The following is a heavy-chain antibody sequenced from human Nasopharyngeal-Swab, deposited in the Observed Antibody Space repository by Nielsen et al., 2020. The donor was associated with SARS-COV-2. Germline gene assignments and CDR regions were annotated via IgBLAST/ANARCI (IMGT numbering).Heavy chain of an antibody. CDR3: ARDYLSRTNYGSDY. V-gene: IGHV1-3*01. J-gene: IGHJ4*02. Sequence: ASVKVSCKASGYTFTSYAMHWVRQAPGQRLEWMGWINAGNGNTKYSQKFQGRVTITRDTSASTAYIELSSLRSEDTAVYYCARDYLSRTNYGSDYWGQGTLVTVSS. CDR2: INAGNGNT. CDR1: GYTFTSYA. D-gene: IGHD3-10*01.